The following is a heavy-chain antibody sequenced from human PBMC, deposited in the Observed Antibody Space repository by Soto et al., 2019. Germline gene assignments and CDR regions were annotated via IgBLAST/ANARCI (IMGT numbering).Heavy chain of an antibody. Sequence: LRLSCAASGFTFTNYWMHWVRQVPGQGLVWVSRIDADGSGTSYADSVKGRFTISRDNAKNTLSLEMNALRVDDTAIYYCNTTFEFWGKGTLVTVSS. CDR3: NTTFEF. CDR1: GFTFTNYW. CDR2: IDADGSGT. V-gene: IGHV3-74*01. D-gene: IGHD1-1*01. J-gene: IGHJ4*02.